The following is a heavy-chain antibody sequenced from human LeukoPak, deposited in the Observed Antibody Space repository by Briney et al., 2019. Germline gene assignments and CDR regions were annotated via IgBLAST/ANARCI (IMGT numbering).Heavy chain of an antibody. CDR1: GFTFSSYS. D-gene: IGHD4-23*01. CDR3: ASGYGGNPFDY. CDR2: ISSSSSYI. J-gene: IGHJ4*02. V-gene: IGHV3-21*04. Sequence: GGSLRLSCAASGFTFSSYSMNWVRQAPGKGLEWVSSISSSSSYIYYADSVKGRFTISRDNSKNTLYLQMNSLRAEDTALYYCASGYGGNPFDYWGQGTLVTVSS.